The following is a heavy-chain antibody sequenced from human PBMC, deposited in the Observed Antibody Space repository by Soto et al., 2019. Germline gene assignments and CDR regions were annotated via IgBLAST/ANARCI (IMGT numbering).Heavy chain of an antibody. D-gene: IGHD3-22*01. Sequence: ASVKVSCKASGYTFTSYEINWVRKAPGQGLEWMGWISAYTGNTNYAQKLQGRVTMTTDTSTSTAYMELRSLRSDDTAVYYCAKSFFYDSSGYPTLFDYWGQGTLVTVSS. CDR1: GYTFTSYE. CDR3: AKSFFYDSSGYPTLFDY. J-gene: IGHJ4*02. CDR2: ISAYTGNT. V-gene: IGHV1-18*04.